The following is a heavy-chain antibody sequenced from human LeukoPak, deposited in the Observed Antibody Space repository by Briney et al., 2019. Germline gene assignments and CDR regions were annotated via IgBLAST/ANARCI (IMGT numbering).Heavy chain of an antibody. CDR3: ARDPIAAAGFSEDY. J-gene: IGHJ4*02. CDR2: IIPIFGTA. CDR1: GGTFSSYA. Sequence: ASVKVSRKASGGTFSSYAISWVRQAPGQGLEWMGGIIPIFGTANYAQKFQGRVTITADESTSTAYMELSSLRSEDTAVYYCARDPIAAAGFSEDYWGQGTLVTVSS. V-gene: IGHV1-69*13. D-gene: IGHD6-13*01.